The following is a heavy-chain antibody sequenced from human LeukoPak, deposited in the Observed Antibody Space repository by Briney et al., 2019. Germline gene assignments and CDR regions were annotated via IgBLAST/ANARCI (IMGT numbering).Heavy chain of an antibody. J-gene: IGHJ1*01. CDR1: GGSISSFY. D-gene: IGHD1-26*01. V-gene: IGHV4-59*01. CDR3: ASLLIYSGTFGGYFHH. CDR2: MYYSGYT. Sequence: SETLSLTCTVSGGSISSFYWSWIRQPPGKGLEWIGYMYYSGYTNYNPSLQSRVTISVDTSKKQFALKLSSVTAADTAVYYCASLLIYSGTFGGYFHHWGQGTLVTVSS.